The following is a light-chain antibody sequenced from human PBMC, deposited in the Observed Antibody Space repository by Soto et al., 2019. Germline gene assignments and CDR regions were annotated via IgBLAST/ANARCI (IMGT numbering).Light chain of an antibody. Sequence: QSALTQPASVSGSPGQSITISCTGTSSDVGAYNYVSWYQQHPSKAPKLMIYDVSNRPSGVSNRFSGSKSGNTASLTISGLQAEDEADYYCSSYTSSTTDVFGSGTKLTVL. CDR3: SSYTSSTTDV. V-gene: IGLV2-14*03. J-gene: IGLJ1*01. CDR1: SSDVGAYNY. CDR2: DVS.